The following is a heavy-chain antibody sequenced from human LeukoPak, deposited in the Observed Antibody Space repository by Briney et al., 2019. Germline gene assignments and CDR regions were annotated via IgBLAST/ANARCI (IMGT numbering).Heavy chain of an antibody. CDR3: ARGPGNTAMVAGFDY. CDR1: GYTFTGYY. D-gene: IGHD5-18*01. V-gene: IGHV1-2*04. CDR2: INPNSGGT. Sequence: ASVKDSCKASGYTFTGYYMHWVRQAPGKGLEWMGWINPNSGGTNYAQKFQGWVTMTRDTSISTAYMELSRLRSDDTAVYYCARGPGNTAMVAGFDYWGQGTLVTGSS. J-gene: IGHJ4*02.